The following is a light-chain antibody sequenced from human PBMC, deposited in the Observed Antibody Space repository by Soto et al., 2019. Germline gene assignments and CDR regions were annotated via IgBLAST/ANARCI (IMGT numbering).Light chain of an antibody. CDR1: QGISSA. CDR2: DAS. J-gene: IGKJ1*01. CDR3: QQFNNYPRT. V-gene: IGKV1D-13*01. Sequence: AIQLTQSPSSLSASVGDRVTITCRASQGISSALAWYQQKPGKAPKLLIYDASSLESGVPSRFSGSGSGTDFTLTINSLQPEDFATYSSQQFNNYPRTFGQGTKV.